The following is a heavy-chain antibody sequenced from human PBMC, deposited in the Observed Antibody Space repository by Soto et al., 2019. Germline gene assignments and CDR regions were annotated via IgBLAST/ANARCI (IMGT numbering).Heavy chain of an antibody. CDR2: ISNSGST. J-gene: IGHJ4*02. CDR3: ATESGSTYGYFDH. D-gene: IGHD5-18*01. CDR1: GGSVTSDEDY. V-gene: IGHV4-30-4*01. Sequence: SETLSLTCTVSGGSVTSDEDYWTWIRQTPGKGLEWIGYISNSGSTGYNPSLKTRLSMSVDRSKNQFTLRLTSVTAADTAVYFCATESGSTYGYFDHWGQGTQVTVSS.